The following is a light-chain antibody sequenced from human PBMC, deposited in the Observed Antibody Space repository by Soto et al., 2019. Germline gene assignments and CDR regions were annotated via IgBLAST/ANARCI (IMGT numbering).Light chain of an antibody. CDR1: SSDVGGYNY. J-gene: IGLJ1*01. CDR3: SSYTSSNTYV. V-gene: IGLV2-14*03. CDR2: DVT. Sequence: QSALTQPASVSGSPGQWTTISCTGTSSDVGGYNYVSWYHHHPGKAPKLMIYDVTNRPSGVSNRFSGSKSGNTASLTISGLQTEDEADYYCSSYTSSNTYVFGTGTKLTVL.